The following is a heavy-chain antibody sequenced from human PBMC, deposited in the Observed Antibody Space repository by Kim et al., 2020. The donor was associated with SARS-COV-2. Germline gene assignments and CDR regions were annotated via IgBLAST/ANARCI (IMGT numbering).Heavy chain of an antibody. V-gene: IGHV3-23*01. CDR1: GFTMRTYA. Sequence: GGSLRLSCAASGFTMRTYAMSWVRQAPGKGLECVSGIDYEGLDKTYFADSVRGRFTVSRDNSKNTLYLQMDSLRVEDTALYKCVKVKPSRTWAFDVWGQGTMVTVSS. CDR3: VKVKPSRTWAFDV. J-gene: IGHJ3*01. CDR2: IDYEGLDKT.